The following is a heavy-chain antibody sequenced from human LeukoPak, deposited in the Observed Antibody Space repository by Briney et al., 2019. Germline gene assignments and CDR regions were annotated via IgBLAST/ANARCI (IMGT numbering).Heavy chain of an antibody. CDR1: GYTFTAHY. D-gene: IGHD3-10*01. CDR2: FNPNSRGT. J-gene: IGHJ2*01. Sequence: ASVKSSCRASGYTFTAHYMHWVRQAPGQGLEWMGWFNPNSRGTNYAQTLLGSATMTGDTSINTAFLELSRLTSNGTAIYYCARGRGTTMVRGVITTYFDLWGRGSLVTVS. V-gene: IGHV1-2*02. CDR3: ARGRGTTMVRGVITTYFDL.